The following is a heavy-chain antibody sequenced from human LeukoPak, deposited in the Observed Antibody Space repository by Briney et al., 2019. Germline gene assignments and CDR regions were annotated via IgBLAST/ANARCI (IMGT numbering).Heavy chain of an antibody. CDR2: ISTSGST. CDR1: GISISSYY. J-gene: IGHJ2*01. D-gene: IGHD6-19*01. CDR3: AGHDEGSGWYRSYIDL. Sequence: SETLSLTCTVSGISISSYYCSWIRQPPGKGLEWIGYISTSGSTDYGPSLKSRVTISVDRSKNQCSLNLSSVTAADTAVYYCAGHDEGSGWYRSYIDLWGRGTLVIVSS. V-gene: IGHV4-4*09.